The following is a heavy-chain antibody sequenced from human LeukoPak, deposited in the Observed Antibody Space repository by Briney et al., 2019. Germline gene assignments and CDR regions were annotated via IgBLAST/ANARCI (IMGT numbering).Heavy chain of an antibody. CDR3: AKWSYYYDSADYFDY. CDR1: GFTFSSYA. J-gene: IGHJ4*02. CDR2: LSGSGGNT. D-gene: IGHD3-22*01. Sequence: GGSLRLSCAASGFTFSSYAMSWVRQAPGKGLEWVSTLSGSGGNTYYADSVKGRVTIFRDNSKNTLYLQMNSLRAEDTAVYHCAKWSYYYDSADYFDYWGQGTLVTVSS. V-gene: IGHV3-23*01.